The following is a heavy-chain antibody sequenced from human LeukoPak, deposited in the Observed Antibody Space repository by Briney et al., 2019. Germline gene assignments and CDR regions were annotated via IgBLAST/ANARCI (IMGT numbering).Heavy chain of an antibody. CDR2: ISYDGSNK. D-gene: IGHD3-10*01. V-gene: IGHV3-30*18. CDR1: GFTFSSYW. CDR3: AKDPHYYGSGSYGDYFDY. Sequence: GGSLRLSCAASGFTFSSYWMHWVRQAPGKGLEWVAVISYDGSNKYYADSVKGRFTISRDNSKNTLYLQMNSLRAEDTAVYYCAKDPHYYGSGSYGDYFDYWGQGTLVTVSS. J-gene: IGHJ4*02.